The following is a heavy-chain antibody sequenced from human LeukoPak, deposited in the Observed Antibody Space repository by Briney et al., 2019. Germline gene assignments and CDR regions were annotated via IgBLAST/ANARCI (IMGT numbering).Heavy chain of an antibody. CDR3: ARKLGCSGGSCYSYSYYYYGMDV. J-gene: IGHJ6*02. V-gene: IGHV3-30-3*01. Sequence: GGSLRLSCATSGFRFSDYAMAWVRQAPGKGLEWVAVISYDGSNKYYADSVKGRFTISRDNSKNTLYLQMNSLRAEDTAVYYCARKLGCSGGSCYSYSYYYYGMDVWGQGTTVTVSS. CDR2: ISYDGSNK. D-gene: IGHD2-15*01. CDR1: GFRFSDYA.